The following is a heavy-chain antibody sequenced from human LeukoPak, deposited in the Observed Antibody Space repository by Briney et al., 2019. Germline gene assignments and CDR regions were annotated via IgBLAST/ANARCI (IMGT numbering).Heavy chain of an antibody. V-gene: IGHV3-23*01. D-gene: IGHD6-13*01. CDR3: AKDGRVEQQLYYFDY. Sequence: PGGSLRLSCAASGFTFSSYAMSWVRQAPGKGLEWVSAISGSGGSTYYADSVKGRFTISRDNSKNTLYLQMNSLRAEDTAVYYCAKDGRVEQQLYYFDYWGQGALVTVSS. J-gene: IGHJ4*02. CDR2: ISGSGGST. CDR1: GFTFSSYA.